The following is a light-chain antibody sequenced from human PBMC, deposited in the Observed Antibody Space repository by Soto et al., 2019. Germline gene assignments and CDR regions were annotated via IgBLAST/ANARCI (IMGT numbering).Light chain of an antibody. CDR2: DVN. CDR3: SSYTISSTYV. J-gene: IGLJ1*01. V-gene: IGLV2-18*02. CDR1: SSDVGSYNR. Sequence: LTQPPSVSGSPGQSVAISCTGTSSDVGSYNRVSWYQQPPGTAPKLMIYDVNNRPSGVPDRFSGSKSGNTASLTISGLQAEDEADYYCSSYTISSTYVFGTGNKVTVL.